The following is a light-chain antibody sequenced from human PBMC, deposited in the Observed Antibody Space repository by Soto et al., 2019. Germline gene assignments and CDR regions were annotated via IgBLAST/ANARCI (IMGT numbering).Light chain of an antibody. CDR3: SSYAGSNTFV. V-gene: IGLV2-8*01. J-gene: IGLJ1*01. Sequence: QSVLTQPPSASGSPGQSVTISCSGTSSDVVGYDSVSWYQHHPGKVPKLIIFDVDKWPSGVPDRFSGFKSGNTASLTVSGLRAEDEADYYCSSYAGSNTFVFGTGTKVTVL. CDR2: DVD. CDR1: SSDVVGYDS.